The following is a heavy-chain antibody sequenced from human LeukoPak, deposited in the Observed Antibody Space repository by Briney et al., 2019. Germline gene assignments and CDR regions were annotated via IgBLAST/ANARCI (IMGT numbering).Heavy chain of an antibody. V-gene: IGHV3-23*01. CDR3: AKVPHYDFWSGYYSYLDC. D-gene: IGHD3-3*01. CDR2: ISGSGDST. Sequence: PGGSLRLSCAASGFTFNSYGMSWVRQAPGKGLEWVSGISGSGDSTYYADSVKGRFTISRDNSKNTLYLQMNSLRAEDTALYYCAKVPHYDFWSGYYSYLDCWGQGTLVTVSS. J-gene: IGHJ4*02. CDR1: GFTFNSYG.